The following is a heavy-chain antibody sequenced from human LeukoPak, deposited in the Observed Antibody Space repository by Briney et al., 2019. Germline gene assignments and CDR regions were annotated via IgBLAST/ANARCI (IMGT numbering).Heavy chain of an antibody. D-gene: IGHD1-14*01. CDR2: IYYSGST. V-gene: IGHV4-39*01. CDR3: ARHETDTLGSYYYMDV. J-gene: IGHJ6*03. CDR1: GGSISSSSYY. Sequence: SETLSLTCTVSGGSISSSSYYWGWIRQPPGKGLEWIGSIYYSGSTYYNPSLKSRVTISVDTSKNQFSLKLSSMTAADTAVYYCARHETDTLGSYYYMDVWGKGTTVTVSS.